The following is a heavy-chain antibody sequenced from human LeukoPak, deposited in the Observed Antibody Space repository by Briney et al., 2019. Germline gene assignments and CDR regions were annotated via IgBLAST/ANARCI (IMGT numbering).Heavy chain of an antibody. V-gene: IGHV3-30-3*01. CDR1: GVTFSSYT. J-gene: IGHJ6*02. D-gene: IGHD3-16*01. Sequence: PGGSLRLSCAPSGVTFSSYTIHWVRQAPGKGLEWGALISDDGDNKYFADSVKGRFTISRDNSKNTLYLQMNSLRGEDTAVYFCARDKGGHYYYYGMDVWGQGTTVTVSS. CDR2: ISDDGDNK. CDR3: ARDKGGHYYYYGMDV.